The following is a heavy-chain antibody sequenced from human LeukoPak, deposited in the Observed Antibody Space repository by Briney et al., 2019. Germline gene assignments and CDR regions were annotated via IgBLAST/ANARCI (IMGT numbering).Heavy chain of an antibody. D-gene: IGHD6-13*01. CDR1: GGSISSYY. Sequence: SETLSLTCTVSGGSISSYYWSWIRQPPGKGLEWIGYIYYSGSTNYNPSLKSRVTISVDTSKNQFSLKLSSVTAADTAVYYCAXXGLGAAGLDYWGQGTLVTVSS. CDR3: AXXGLGAAGLDY. CDR2: IYYSGST. J-gene: IGHJ4*02. V-gene: IGHV4-59*01.